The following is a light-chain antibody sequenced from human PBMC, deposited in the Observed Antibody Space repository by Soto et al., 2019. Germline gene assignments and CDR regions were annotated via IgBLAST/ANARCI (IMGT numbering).Light chain of an antibody. J-gene: IGKJ1*01. V-gene: IGKV3-20*01. CDR1: QSVSNGH. Sequence: EIVLTQSPGTVSLSPGDRVTLSCRASQSVSNGHFAWYQQKPGQAPRLLMYPVSRRATGISDRFSGSGSGTDLTLTINLLEPADFTVYYCQQHCDTPWTVGQGTKVEVK. CDR2: PVS. CDR3: QQHCDTPWT.